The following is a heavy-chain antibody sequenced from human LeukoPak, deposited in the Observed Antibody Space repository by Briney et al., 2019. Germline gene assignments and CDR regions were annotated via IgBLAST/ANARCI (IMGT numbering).Heavy chain of an antibody. CDR2: INHSGST. V-gene: IGHV4-34*01. J-gene: IGHJ4*02. D-gene: IGHD3-22*01. CDR3: ARVRRSSGYYFGYFDY. CDR1: GGSFSGYY. Sequence: SETLSLTCAVYGGSFSGYYWSWIRQPPGKGLERIGEINHSGSTNYNPSLKSRVTISVDTSKNQFSLKLSSVTAADTAVYYCARVRRSSGYYFGYFDYWGQGTLVTVSS.